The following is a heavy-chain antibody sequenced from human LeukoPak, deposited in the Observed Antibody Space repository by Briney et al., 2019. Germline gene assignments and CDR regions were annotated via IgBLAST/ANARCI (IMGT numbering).Heavy chain of an antibody. J-gene: IGHJ3*02. CDR1: GFTFSSYG. CDR3: AKGSDGYNAFDI. V-gene: IGHV3-30*18. D-gene: IGHD5-24*01. CDR2: ISYDGSNK. Sequence: GRSLRLSCAASGFTFSSYGMHWVRQAPGKGLEWVAVISYDGSNKYYADSVKGRFTISRDNSKNTLYLQMNSLRAEDTAVYYCAKGSDGYNAFDIWGQGTMVTVPS.